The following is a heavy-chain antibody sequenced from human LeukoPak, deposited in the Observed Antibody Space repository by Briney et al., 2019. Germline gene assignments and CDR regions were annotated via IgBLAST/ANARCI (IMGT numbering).Heavy chain of an antibody. Sequence: GRSLRLSCAASGFTFDDYAMHWVRQAPGKGLEWVSGISWNSGSIVYADSVKGRFTISRDNAKNSLYLQMNSLRAEDMALYYCAKANYYDSSGYYYSPDWYFDLWGRGTLVTVSS. D-gene: IGHD3-22*01. J-gene: IGHJ2*01. CDR3: AKANYYDSSGYYYSPDWYFDL. V-gene: IGHV3-9*03. CDR2: ISWNSGSI. CDR1: GFTFDDYA.